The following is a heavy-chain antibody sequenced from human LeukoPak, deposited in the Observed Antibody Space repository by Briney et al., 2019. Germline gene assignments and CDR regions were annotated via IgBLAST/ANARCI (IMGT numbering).Heavy chain of an antibody. Sequence: GGSLGLSCAVSGFTFSSWVRQAPGNGLAWVSTISGSGGSRSYADSVKGRFTISRDNSKNALYLRLNSLRAEDTSVLYCVLVHTGSGYYHPFDYWGQGTLVTVSS. V-gene: IGHV3-23*01. CDR3: VLVHTGSGYYHPFDY. CDR2: ISGSGGSR. J-gene: IGHJ4*02. CDR1: GFTFSS. D-gene: IGHD3-22*01.